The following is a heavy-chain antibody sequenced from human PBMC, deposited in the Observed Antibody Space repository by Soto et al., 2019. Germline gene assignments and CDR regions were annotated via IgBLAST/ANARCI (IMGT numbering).Heavy chain of an antibody. CDR3: AIDLDRSYAGNI. D-gene: IGHD3-22*01. J-gene: IGHJ3*02. V-gene: IGHV4-30-4*01. CDR1: GAAVRSGENY. Sequence: QVQLQESGPGLVKPSQTLSLSCTVYGAAVRSGENYWRWIRQTPGKGLESIGYIYDSGITNYTPFLKSRVTMSLDTSNNQVSMKLRSVTAADTAVYFCAIDLDRSYAGNIWGQGTMVTVSS. CDR2: IYDSGIT.